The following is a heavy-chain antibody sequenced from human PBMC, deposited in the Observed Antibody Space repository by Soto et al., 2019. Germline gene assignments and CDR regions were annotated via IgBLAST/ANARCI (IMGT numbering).Heavy chain of an antibody. CDR3: ARDLFVLYCSSTSCSAAFDI. V-gene: IGHV1-18*01. D-gene: IGHD2-2*01. Sequence: QVQLVQSGAEVKKPGASVKVSCKASGYTFTSYGISWVRQAPGQGLEWMGWISAYNGNTNYAQKLQGRVTMTTDTSTSTAYIELRSLRSDDTAVYYCARDLFVLYCSSTSCSAAFDIWGQGTMVTVSS. CDR2: ISAYNGNT. J-gene: IGHJ3*02. CDR1: GYTFTSYG.